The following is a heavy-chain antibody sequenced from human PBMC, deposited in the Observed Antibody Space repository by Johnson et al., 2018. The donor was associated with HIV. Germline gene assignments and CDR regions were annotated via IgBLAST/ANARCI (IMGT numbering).Heavy chain of an antibody. Sequence: MQLVESGGGVVKPGGSLRLSCLASGFSFSDYYMSWIRQAPGKGLEWVSYISSSGTTIHYADSVKGRFTISRDNSKNTLYLQMNSLRAEDTAVYYCARVSCSSTSCLGDGAFDIWGQGTMVTVSS. J-gene: IGHJ3*02. CDR3: ARVSCSSTSCLGDGAFDI. D-gene: IGHD2-2*01. CDR2: ISSSGTTI. V-gene: IGHV3-11*04. CDR1: GFSFSDYY.